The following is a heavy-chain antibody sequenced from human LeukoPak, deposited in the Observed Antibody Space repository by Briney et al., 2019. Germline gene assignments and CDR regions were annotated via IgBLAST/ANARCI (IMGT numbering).Heavy chain of an antibody. Sequence: PSETLSLTCAVSGGSISSRNWWSWVRQLPGKGLEWIAEIHHSGNINYNPSLKSRVTISVDKSKNQFSLKLSSVTAADTAVYYCVRIRGFGADYYYYYMDVWGKGSTVTVSS. D-gene: IGHD3-10*01. CDR2: IHHSGNI. CDR3: VRIRGFGADYYYYYMDV. J-gene: IGHJ6*03. CDR1: GGSISSRNW. V-gene: IGHV4-4*02.